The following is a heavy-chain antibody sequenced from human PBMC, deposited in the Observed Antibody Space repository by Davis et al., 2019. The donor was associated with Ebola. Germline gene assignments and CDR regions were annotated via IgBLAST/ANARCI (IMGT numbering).Heavy chain of an antibody. CDR1: GGSISRSSYY. CDR2: IYHSGST. J-gene: IGHJ3*02. CDR3: ARDGYSI. D-gene: IGHD2-15*01. Sequence: SETLSLTCTVSGGSISRSSYYWGWIRQPPGKGLEWIGEIYHSGSTNYNPSLKSRVTISVDKSKNQFSLKLSSVTAADTAVYYCARDGYSIWGQGTMVTVSS. V-gene: IGHV4-39*07.